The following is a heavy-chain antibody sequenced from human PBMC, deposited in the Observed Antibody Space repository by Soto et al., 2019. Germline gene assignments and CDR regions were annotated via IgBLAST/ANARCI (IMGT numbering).Heavy chain of an antibody. CDR2: SYYKSKWHN. CDR1: GDSVSSNSGA. J-gene: IGHJ5*01. Sequence: PSQTLSLTCAISGDSVSSNSGAWNWIRQSPSRDLEWLGTSYYKSKWHNDYAVSVKSRIAINPDTSKNQFSLQLNSVTPEDTAVYYCARARKHSELYCRDGSCYNWIDCWGQGTLVTVSS. V-gene: IGHV6-1*01. D-gene: IGHD2-15*01. CDR3: ARARKHSELYCRDGSCYNWIDC.